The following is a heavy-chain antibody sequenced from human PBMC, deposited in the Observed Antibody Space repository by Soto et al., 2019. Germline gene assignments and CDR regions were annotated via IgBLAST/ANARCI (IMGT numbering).Heavy chain of an antibody. D-gene: IGHD1-26*01. CDR1: GFTFSSYD. Sequence: GGSLRLSCAASGFTFSSYDMHWVRQATGKGLEWVSAIGTAGDTYYPGSVKGRFTISRENAKNSLYLQMNSLRAGDTAVYYCARMAGVGATNYYYYYGMDVWGQGTTVTVSS. CDR2: IGTAGDT. J-gene: IGHJ6*02. V-gene: IGHV3-13*04. CDR3: ARMAGVGATNYYYYYGMDV.